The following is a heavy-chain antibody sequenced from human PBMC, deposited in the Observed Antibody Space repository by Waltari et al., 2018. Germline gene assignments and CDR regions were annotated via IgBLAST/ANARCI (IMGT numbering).Heavy chain of an antibody. V-gene: IGHV3-23*01. CDR3: AKDLMLREMISMFVFDM. CDR2: VSADGEST. Sequence: EVQLLESGGGLEQPGGSLRLACAASGFAFTNYAMNWVRQAQGEGLGWVGTVSADGESTYYADSVKGRFNVSRYNSKNTVQLQMNSLRLEDTAVYFCAKDLMLREMISMFVFDMWGQGTMVTVSS. D-gene: IGHD3-10*01. J-gene: IGHJ3*02. CDR1: GFAFTNYA.